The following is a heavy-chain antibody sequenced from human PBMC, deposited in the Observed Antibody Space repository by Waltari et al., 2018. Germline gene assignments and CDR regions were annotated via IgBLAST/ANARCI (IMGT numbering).Heavy chain of an antibody. CDR1: GDSLISNSF. D-gene: IGHD2-15*01. Sequence: QLQLQESGPGLVKPSGTLSLTCVVSGDSLISNSFWRWVRQSPGKGLEWIGQVDRSGRTNCSPSFASRVIMSLDTSINHFSLNMHSATAADTAVYYCARDRGRGLYLDSWGRGILVSVSP. V-gene: IGHV4-4*02. CDR2: VDRSGRT. J-gene: IGHJ4*02. CDR3: ARDRGRGLYLDS.